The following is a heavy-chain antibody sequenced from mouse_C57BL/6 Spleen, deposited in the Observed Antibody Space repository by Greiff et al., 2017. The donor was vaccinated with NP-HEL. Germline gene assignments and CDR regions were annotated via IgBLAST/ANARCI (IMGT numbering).Heavy chain of an antibody. V-gene: IGHV5-17*01. Sequence: EVKLMESGGGLVKPGGSLKLSCAASGFTFSDYGLHWVRQAPEKGLEWVAYIRSGSSTIYYADTVQGRFTISRDNANNTLFLQMTSLRSEDTAMYYCARSGSSSDVWGTGTTVTVSS. CDR1: GFTFSDYG. D-gene: IGHD1-1*01. CDR3: ARSGSSSDV. CDR2: IRSGSSTI. J-gene: IGHJ1*03.